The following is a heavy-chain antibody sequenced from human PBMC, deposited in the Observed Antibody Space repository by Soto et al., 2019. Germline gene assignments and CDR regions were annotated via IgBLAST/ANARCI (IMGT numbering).Heavy chain of an antibody. CDR3: AKDPLKYSSSWYLEWWFDP. V-gene: IGHV3-23*01. CDR1: GFTFSNYA. D-gene: IGHD6-13*01. J-gene: IGHJ5*02. CDR2: ITGSGDST. Sequence: EVQLLEAGGGLVQPGGSLRLSCAASGFTFSNYAIRWVRQAPGEGLEWVSSITGSGDSTYYADSVKGRFTISRDNSKNTVYLQMNSLRVEDTAVYYCAKDPLKYSSSWYLEWWFDPWGQGTLVTVSS.